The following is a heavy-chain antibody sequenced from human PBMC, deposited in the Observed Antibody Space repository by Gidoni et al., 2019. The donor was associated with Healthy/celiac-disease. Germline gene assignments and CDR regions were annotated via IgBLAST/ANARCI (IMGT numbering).Heavy chain of an antibody. V-gene: IGHV1-3*01. CDR1: GYTFTSYA. J-gene: IGHJ4*02. Sequence: QVQLVQSGAEVKKPGASVKVSCKASGYTFTSYAMHWVRQAPGQRLEWMGWINAGNGNTKYSQKFQGRVTITRDTSASTAYMELSSLRSEDTAVYYCARSHPTPFYYDSSGSIDYWGQGTLVTVSS. CDR2: INAGNGNT. D-gene: IGHD3-22*01. CDR3: ARSHPTPFYYDSSGSIDY.